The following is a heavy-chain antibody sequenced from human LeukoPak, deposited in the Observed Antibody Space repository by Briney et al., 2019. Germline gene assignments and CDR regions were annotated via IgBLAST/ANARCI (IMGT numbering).Heavy chain of an antibody. V-gene: IGHV4-34*01. Sequence: PSETLSLTCAVYGGSFSGYYWSWIRQPPGKGLEWIGEINHSGSTNYNPSLKSRVTISVDTSKNQFSLKLSSVTAADTAVYYCAGGYCSGGSCFNYFDYWGQGTLVTVSS. D-gene: IGHD2-15*01. CDR3: AGGYCSGGSCFNYFDY. CDR1: GGSFSGYY. J-gene: IGHJ4*02. CDR2: INHSGST.